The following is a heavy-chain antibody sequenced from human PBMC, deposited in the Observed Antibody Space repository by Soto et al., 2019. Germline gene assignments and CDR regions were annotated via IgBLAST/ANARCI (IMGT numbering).Heavy chain of an antibody. CDR1: GFAFRSFW. Sequence: GGSLRLSCAASGFAFRSFWMHWVRQAPGKGLVWVSRINTDGSNTMYADSVRGRFTISRDNANNALYLQMNSLRVEDTAVYYCASQDTNQPFQDWGQGTLVTVSS. CDR2: INTDGSNT. CDR3: ASQDTNQPFQD. V-gene: IGHV3-74*03. J-gene: IGHJ4*02. D-gene: IGHD5-18*01.